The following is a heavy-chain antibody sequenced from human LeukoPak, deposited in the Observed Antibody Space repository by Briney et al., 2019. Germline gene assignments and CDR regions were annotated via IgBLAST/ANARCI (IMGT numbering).Heavy chain of an antibody. J-gene: IGHJ4*02. CDR1: GFTFSSYA. CDR3: AKDLDSSGYYHVVDS. CDR2: ISTSGRT. Sequence: GGSLRLSCADSGFTFSSYAMSWVRQAPGKGLEWVSLISTSGRTHYADSVQGRFTISRDNSKNTLSLHMNSLRAEDTAVYYCAKDLDSSGYYHVVDSWGQGALVTVSS. D-gene: IGHD3-22*01. V-gene: IGHV3-23*01.